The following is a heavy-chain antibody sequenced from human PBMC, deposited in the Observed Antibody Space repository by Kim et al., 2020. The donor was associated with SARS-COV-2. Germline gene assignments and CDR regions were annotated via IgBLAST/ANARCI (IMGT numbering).Heavy chain of an antibody. CDR1: GGSISSGGYY. Sequence: SETLSLTCTVSGGSISSGGYYWSWIRQHPGKGLEWIGYIYYSGSTYYNPSLKSRVTISVDTSKNQFSLKLSSVTAADTAVYYCARVASNYYDSSGYPRKDYWGQGTLVTVSS. CDR2: IYYSGST. D-gene: IGHD3-22*01. J-gene: IGHJ4*02. CDR3: ARVASNYYDSSGYPRKDY. V-gene: IGHV4-31*03.